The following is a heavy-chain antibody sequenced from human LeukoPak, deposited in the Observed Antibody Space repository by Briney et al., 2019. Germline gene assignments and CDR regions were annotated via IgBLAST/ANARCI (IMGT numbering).Heavy chain of an antibody. V-gene: IGHV3-23*01. CDR1: GFTFGAYA. Sequence: GGSLRLSCSATGFTFGAYAFSWVRQAPGKGLEWVSAISSGGDRTYYVDSVVGRFTISRDNSKNMLLLHMSSLRAEDAAMYYCTREAVATGYGYDWGQGTLVTVSS. CDR3: TREAVATGYGYD. CDR2: ISSGGDRT. J-gene: IGHJ4*02. D-gene: IGHD3-16*01.